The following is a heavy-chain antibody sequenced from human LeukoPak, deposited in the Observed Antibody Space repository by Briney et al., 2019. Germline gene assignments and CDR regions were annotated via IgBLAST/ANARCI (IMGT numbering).Heavy chain of an antibody. CDR1: GYSFTNYW. D-gene: IGHD2-2*01. J-gene: IGHJ4*02. CDR3: ARHRYCSRTACYDMGGY. Sequence: GESLQISCKGSGYSFTNYWIGWARPMPGKGLEWMGTIYPGDSDTRYSPSFQGQVTISADKSISTAYLQWSSLKASDTAMYYCARHRYCSRTACYDMGGYWGQGTLVTVSS. V-gene: IGHV5-51*01. CDR2: IYPGDSDT.